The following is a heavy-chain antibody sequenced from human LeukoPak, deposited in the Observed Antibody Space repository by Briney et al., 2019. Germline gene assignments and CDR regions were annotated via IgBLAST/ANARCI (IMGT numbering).Heavy chain of an antibody. V-gene: IGHV1-24*01. CDR1: GYTLSELS. Sequence: GASVKVSCKVSGYTLSELSMHWVRQVPGKGLEWMGSFDREDGETIYAQKFQGRVTITADKSTSTAYMELSSLRSEDTAVYYCARARGWLQSLNYYYYYMDVWGKGTTVIVSS. D-gene: IGHD5-24*01. CDR3: ARARGWLQSLNYYYYYMDV. J-gene: IGHJ6*03. CDR2: FDREDGET.